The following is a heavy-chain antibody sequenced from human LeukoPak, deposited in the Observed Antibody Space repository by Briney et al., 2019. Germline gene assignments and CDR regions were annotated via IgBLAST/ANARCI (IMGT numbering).Heavy chain of an antibody. J-gene: IGHJ5*02. V-gene: IGHV3-23*01. D-gene: IGHD6-19*01. CDR3: AKPHGSGWSPHWFDP. CDR2: ISGSGAST. CDR1: GFTFSTYA. Sequence: GGSLRLSCAASGFTFSTYAMSWVRQAPGKGLEWVSDISGSGASTYYADSVKGRFTISRDISKNTLYLQMNNLRAEDTAVYYCAKPHGSGWSPHWFDPWGQGTLVTVSS.